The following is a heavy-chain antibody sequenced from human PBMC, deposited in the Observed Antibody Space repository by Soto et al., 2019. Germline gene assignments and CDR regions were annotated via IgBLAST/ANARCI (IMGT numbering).Heavy chain of an antibody. D-gene: IGHD2-15*01. CDR1: GGSISSSSYY. J-gene: IGHJ6*02. CDR3: ASTYCSGGSCARNYYYSMDV. V-gene: IGHV4-39*01. CDR2: IYYSGST. Sequence: QLQLQESGPGLVKPSETLSLTCTVSGGSISSSSYYWGWIRQPPGKGLEWIGSIYYSGSTYYNPSLKSRVTISVDTSKNQFSLKLSSVTAADTAVYYCASTYCSGGSCARNYYYSMDVWGQGTTVTVSS.